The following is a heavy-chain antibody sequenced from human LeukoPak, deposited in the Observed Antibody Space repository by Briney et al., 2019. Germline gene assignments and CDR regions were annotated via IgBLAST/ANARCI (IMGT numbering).Heavy chain of an antibody. Sequence: PGGSLRLSCAASGFTFSSYSMNWVRQAPGKGLEWVSYISSSSSTIYYADSVKGRFTISRDNAKNSLYLQMNSLRAEDTTVYYCATAVASSSGWYADYWGQGTPVTVSS. V-gene: IGHV3-48*01. CDR1: GFTFSSYS. CDR2: ISSSSSTI. J-gene: IGHJ4*02. CDR3: ATAVASSSGWYADY. D-gene: IGHD6-19*01.